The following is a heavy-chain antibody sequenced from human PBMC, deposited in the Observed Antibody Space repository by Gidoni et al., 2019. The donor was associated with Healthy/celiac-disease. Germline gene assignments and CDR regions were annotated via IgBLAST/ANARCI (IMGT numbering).Heavy chain of an antibody. D-gene: IGHD3-3*01. CDR2: ISSSGSTI. CDR3: ARENTIFGVVINYYYYYGMDV. V-gene: IGHV3-48*03. CDR1: GFTFSSYE. Sequence: EVQLVESGGGLVQPGGSLRLSCAASGFTFSSYEMNWFRQAPGKGLELVSYISSSGSTIYYADSVKGRFTISRDNAKNSLYLQMNSLRAEDTAVYYCARENTIFGVVINYYYYYGMDVWGQGTTVTVSS. J-gene: IGHJ6*02.